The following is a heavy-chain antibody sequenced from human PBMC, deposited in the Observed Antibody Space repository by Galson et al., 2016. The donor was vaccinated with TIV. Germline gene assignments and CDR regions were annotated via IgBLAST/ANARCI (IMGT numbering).Heavy chain of an antibody. V-gene: IGHV1-18*04. CDR2: ISGHSGNT. CDR1: GYTFSKYG. J-gene: IGHJ6*02. D-gene: IGHD3-22*01. CDR3: ARDRGSMTMILVVDYYYGMDV. Sequence: VKVSCKASGYTFSKYGISWVRRAPGQGLEWMGWISGHSGNTDYARKFQGRLVMTTDTSTGTAFMEVRSLTSDDTAVYYCARDRGSMTMILVVDYYYGMDVWGQGTTVTVSS.